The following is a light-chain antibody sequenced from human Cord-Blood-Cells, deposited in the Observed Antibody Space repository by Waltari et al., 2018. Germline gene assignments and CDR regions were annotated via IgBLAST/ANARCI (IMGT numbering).Light chain of an antibody. V-gene: IGLV1-40*01. Sequence: QSVLTQPPSVSGAPGQRVTISCTGRSPNIRAGSDVHWYQQLPGTAPKPLIYGNSNRPSGVPDRFSGSKSGTSASLAITGLQAEDEADYYCQSYDSSLSGSVFGGGTKLTVL. CDR1: SPNIRAGSD. J-gene: IGLJ3*02. CDR3: QSYDSSLSGSV. CDR2: GNS.